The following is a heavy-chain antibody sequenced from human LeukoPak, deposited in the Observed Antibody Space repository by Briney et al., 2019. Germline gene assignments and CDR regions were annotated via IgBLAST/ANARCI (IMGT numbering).Heavy chain of an antibody. V-gene: IGHV3-21*06. D-gene: IGHD3-16*01. CDR3: ARGRGWVDH. CDR1: GFTFNNYS. Sequence: PGGSLRLSCAASGFTFNNYSMNWVRQAPGKGLEWVSSISSSSSYIYYADSVKGRFTISRDNARNSVNLQLNSLRVEDTALYYCARGRGWVDHWGQGTLVTVSS. J-gene: IGHJ4*02. CDR2: ISSSSSYI.